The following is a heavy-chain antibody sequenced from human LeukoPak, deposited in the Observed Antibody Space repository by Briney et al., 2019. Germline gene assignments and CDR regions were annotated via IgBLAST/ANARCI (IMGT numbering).Heavy chain of an antibody. CDR3: ARDKAKVSVVVAATRRKYYYYMDV. V-gene: IGHV1-2*02. Sequence: GASVKVSCKASGYTFTGYYMHWVRQAPGQGLEWMGWINPNSGGTNYAQKFQGRVTITADKSTSTAYMELSSLRSEDTAVYYCARDKAKVSVVVAATRRKYYYYMDVWGKGTTVTVSS. CDR1: GYTFTGYY. J-gene: IGHJ6*03. CDR2: INPNSGGT. D-gene: IGHD2-15*01.